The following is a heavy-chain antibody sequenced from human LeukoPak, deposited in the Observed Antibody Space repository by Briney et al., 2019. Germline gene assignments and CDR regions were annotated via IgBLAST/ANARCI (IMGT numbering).Heavy chain of an antibody. CDR2: INWDGRNV. CDR3: ARVRKQYYYDNSYHRDASDV. Sequence: PGGSLRLSCATSGFTFDDYGMNWVRQVPGKGLEWVSNINWDGRNVDYADSVKGRFTISRDKAKNSLHLQMNSLRAEDTAVYYCARVRKQYYYDNSYHRDASDVWGQGTMVIVSS. CDR1: GFTFDDYG. J-gene: IGHJ3*01. D-gene: IGHD3-22*01. V-gene: IGHV3-20*04.